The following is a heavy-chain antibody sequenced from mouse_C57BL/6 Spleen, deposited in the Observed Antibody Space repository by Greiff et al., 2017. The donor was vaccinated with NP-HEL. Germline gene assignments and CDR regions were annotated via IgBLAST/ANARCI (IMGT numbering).Heavy chain of an antibody. V-gene: IGHV1-55*01. CDR2: IYPGSGST. CDR3: AFYDYDVGGYYAMDY. D-gene: IGHD2-4*01. Sequence: VKLQQSGAELVKPGASVKMSCKASGYTFTSYWITWVKQRPGQGLEWIGDIYPGSGSTNYNEKFKSKATLTVDTSSSTAYMQLSSLTSEDSAVYYCAFYDYDVGGYYAMDYWGQGTSVTVSS. J-gene: IGHJ4*01. CDR1: GYTFTSYW.